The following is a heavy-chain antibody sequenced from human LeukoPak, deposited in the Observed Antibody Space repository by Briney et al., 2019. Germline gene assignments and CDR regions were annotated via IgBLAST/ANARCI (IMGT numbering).Heavy chain of an antibody. V-gene: IGHV3-53*01. CDR2: FYRGDTT. Sequence: GGSLRLSCAASGFSFSSSYMYWVRQAPGKGLEWVSFFYRGDTTYYAESVRGRFTISRDNSKNTLYLLMNSLIPEDTAVYYCAREVISIPSYFDSWGQGTLVTVSS. D-gene: IGHD2-21*01. CDR3: AREVISIPSYFDS. CDR1: GFSFSSSY. J-gene: IGHJ4*02.